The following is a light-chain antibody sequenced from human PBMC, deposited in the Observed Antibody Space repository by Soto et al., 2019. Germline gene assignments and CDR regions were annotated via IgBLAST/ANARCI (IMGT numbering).Light chain of an antibody. CDR1: QSVSSN. CDR3: QLYGSSPLT. J-gene: IGKJ4*01. CDR2: GAS. Sequence: EILLTQYTETLSVSPGERATLSCRASQSVSSNLAWYQQKPGQAPRLLIYGASSRATGIPDRFSGSGSGTDFTLTISILEPEDVAVYYCQLYGSSPLTFGGGTKVDIK. V-gene: IGKV3-20*01.